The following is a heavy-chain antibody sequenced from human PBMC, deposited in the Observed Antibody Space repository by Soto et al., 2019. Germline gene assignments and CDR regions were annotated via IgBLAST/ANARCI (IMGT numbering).Heavy chain of an antibody. V-gene: IGHV6-1*01. J-gene: IGHJ5*02. CDR1: WDSVSSNSAA. CDR2: TYYRSKWYN. Sequence: SQTLSLTCAISWDSVSSNSAAWNWIRQSPSRGLEWLGRTYYRSKWYNDYAVSVKSRITINPDTSKNQFSLQLNSVTPEDTAVYYCARDLAVAPTCTSYKWFDPWGEVTLVRVCS. CDR3: ARDLAVAPTCTSYKWFDP. D-gene: IGHD6-19*01.